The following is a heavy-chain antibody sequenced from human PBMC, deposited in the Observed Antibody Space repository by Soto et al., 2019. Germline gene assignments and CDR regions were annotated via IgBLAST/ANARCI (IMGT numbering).Heavy chain of an antibody. V-gene: IGHV4-59*01. D-gene: IGHD2-21*02. CDR2: IYYSGST. Sequence: SWVRQPPGKGLEWIGYIYYSGSTNYNPSLKSRVTISVDTSKNQFSLKLSSVTAADTAVYYCGRDLWGYCGTDCYPLDVWGQGTTVTVSS. CDR3: GRDLWGYCGTDCYPLDV. J-gene: IGHJ6*02.